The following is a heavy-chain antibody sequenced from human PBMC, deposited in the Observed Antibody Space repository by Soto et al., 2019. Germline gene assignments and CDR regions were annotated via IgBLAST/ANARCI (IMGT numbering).Heavy chain of an antibody. V-gene: IGHV1-18*01. CDR1: GYTFRSYG. J-gene: IGHJ6*03. CDR2: ISGYNGNT. CDR3: TKADSNYAGRFSYYYMDV. Sequence: QVQLVQSGTEVKKPGASVKVSCNASGYTFRSYGISWVRHAPGQGLEWMGWISGYNGNTHYSQKFQGKVTMTTDTPTSTAYMELRNLRSDDTAVYYRTKADSNYAGRFSYYYMDVWGTGTMVTVSS. D-gene: IGHD4-4*01.